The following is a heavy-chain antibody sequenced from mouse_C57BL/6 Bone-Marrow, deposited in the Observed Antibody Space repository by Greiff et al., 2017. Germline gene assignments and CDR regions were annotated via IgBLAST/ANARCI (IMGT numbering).Heavy chain of an antibody. CDR1: GFTFSSYG. CDR2: ISSGGSYT. CDR3: ARRDYDWFAY. J-gene: IGHJ3*01. D-gene: IGHD2-4*01. V-gene: IGHV5-6*02. Sequence: EVKLVESGGDLVKPGGSLKLSCAASGFTFSSYGMSWVRQTPDKRLEWVATISSGGSYTYYPDSVKGRFTISRDNAKNTLYLKMSSLKSEDTAMYYCARRDYDWFAYWGQGTLVTVSA.